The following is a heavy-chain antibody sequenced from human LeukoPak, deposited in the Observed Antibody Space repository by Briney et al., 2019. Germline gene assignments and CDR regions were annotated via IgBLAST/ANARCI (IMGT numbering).Heavy chain of an antibody. CDR3: ARTTLQEWELPTYYFDY. Sequence: GGSLRLSCAASGFTFSSYTMNWVRQAPGRGLEWVSSINSRSSYIYYADSVKGRFTISRDNSKNTLYLQMNSLRAEDTAVYYCARTTLQEWELPTYYFDYWGQGTLVTVSS. CDR1: GFTFSSYT. CDR2: INSRSSYI. V-gene: IGHV3-21*01. D-gene: IGHD1-26*01. J-gene: IGHJ4*02.